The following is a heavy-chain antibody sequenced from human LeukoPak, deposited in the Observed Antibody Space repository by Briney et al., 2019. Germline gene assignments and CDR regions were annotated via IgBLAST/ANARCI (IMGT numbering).Heavy chain of an antibody. Sequence: SETLSLTCTVSGGSISSSSYYWGWIRQPPGKGLEWIGSIYYSGSTYYNPSLKSRVTISVDTSKNQFSLKLSSVTAADTAVYYCARHRPSVGYDFWSGYYGRDYWGQGTLVTVSS. J-gene: IGHJ4*02. D-gene: IGHD3-3*01. CDR2: IYYSGST. V-gene: IGHV4-39*01. CDR1: GGSISSSSYY. CDR3: ARHRPSVGYDFWSGYYGRDY.